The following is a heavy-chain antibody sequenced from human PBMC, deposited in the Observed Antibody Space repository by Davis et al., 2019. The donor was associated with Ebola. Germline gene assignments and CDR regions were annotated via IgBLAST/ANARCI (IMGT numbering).Heavy chain of an antibody. CDR3: ARVSSSSWYLHLYYFDY. Sequence: SETLSLTCTVSGGSISSGGYYWSWIRQHPGKGLEWIGYIYYSGSTYYNPSLKSRVTISVDTSKNQFSLKLSSVTAADTAVYYCARVSSSSWYLHLYYFDYWGQGTLVTVSS. V-gene: IGHV4-31*03. D-gene: IGHD6-13*01. CDR2: IYYSGST. CDR1: GGSISSGGYY. J-gene: IGHJ4*02.